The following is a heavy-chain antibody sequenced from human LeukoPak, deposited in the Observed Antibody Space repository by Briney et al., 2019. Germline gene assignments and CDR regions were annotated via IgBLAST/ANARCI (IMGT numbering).Heavy chain of an antibody. CDR2: IYPGDSDT. CDR1: GYSFTSYW. D-gene: IGHD1-14*01. Sequence: GESLKISCKGSGYSFTSYWIDWVRQMPGKGLEWMGIIYPGDSDTRYSPSFQGQVTISPDKSINTAYLQWSSLKASGTAMYYCARRPDMTGAFDPWGQGTLVTVSS. CDR3: ARRPDMTGAFDP. V-gene: IGHV5-51*01. J-gene: IGHJ5*02.